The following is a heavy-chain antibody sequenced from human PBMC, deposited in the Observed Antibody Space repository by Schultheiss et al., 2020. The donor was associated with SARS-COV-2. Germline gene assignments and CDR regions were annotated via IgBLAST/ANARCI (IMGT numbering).Heavy chain of an antibody. CDR1: GFTFSSYS. V-gene: IGHV3-48*01. D-gene: IGHD6-19*01. J-gene: IGHJ3*02. CDR3: ARDVGQWLAQDDAFDI. CDR2: ISSSSSTI. Sequence: GGSLRLSCAASGFTFSSYSMNWVRQAPGKGLEWVSYISSSSSTIYYADSVKGRFTISRDNAKNSLYLQMNSLRAEDTAVYYCARDVGQWLAQDDAFDIWGQGTMVTVSS.